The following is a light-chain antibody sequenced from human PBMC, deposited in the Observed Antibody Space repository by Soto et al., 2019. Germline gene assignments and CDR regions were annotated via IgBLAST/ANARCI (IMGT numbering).Light chain of an antibody. V-gene: IGKV1-39*01. Sequence: DIQMTQSPSSLSASVGDRVTITCRASQNINNYLNWYQQKPGKAPKLLIYAASSLQSGVPSRFSGSGSGTAFTLTISSLQHEDFATYYCQQSYSTLTCTFGQGTKVEIK. CDR3: QQSYSTLTCT. CDR2: AAS. CDR1: QNINNY. J-gene: IGKJ1*01.